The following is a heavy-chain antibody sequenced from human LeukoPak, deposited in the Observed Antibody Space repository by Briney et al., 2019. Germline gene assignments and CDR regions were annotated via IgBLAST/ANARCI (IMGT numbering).Heavy chain of an antibody. V-gene: IGHV4-34*01. D-gene: IGHD7-27*01. CDR1: GGSFSGYY. Sequence: PSETLSLTCAVYGGSFSGYYWSWIRHPPGKGLEWIGEINHSGSTNYNPSLKSRATISVDTSKNQFSLKLSSVTAADTAVYYCARVQLGILGYWGQGTLVTVSS. J-gene: IGHJ4*02. CDR3: ARVQLGILGY. CDR2: INHSGST.